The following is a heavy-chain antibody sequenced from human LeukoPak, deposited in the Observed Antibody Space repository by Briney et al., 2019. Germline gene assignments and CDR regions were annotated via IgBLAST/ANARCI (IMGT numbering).Heavy chain of an antibody. CDR2: ISGSGGKT. D-gene: IGHD3-22*01. J-gene: IGHJ4*02. CDR3: AKHGDYDGSGYYKYYFDY. Sequence: GGSLRLSCAASGFTFSSYAMSWVRQAPGKGLEWVSGISGSGGKTYHADSVKGRFTFSRDNSKNTLDLQMNSLRAEDTAVYYCAKHGDYDGSGYYKYYFDYWGQGTLVTVSS. V-gene: IGHV3-23*01. CDR1: GFTFSSYA.